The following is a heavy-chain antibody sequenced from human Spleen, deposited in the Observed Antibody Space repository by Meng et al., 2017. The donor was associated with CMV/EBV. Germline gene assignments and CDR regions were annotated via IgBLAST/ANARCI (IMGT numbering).Heavy chain of an antibody. CDR1: GFTFSSYE. CDR3: TRTKDSSIWAFIEYGMDV. D-gene: IGHD6-13*01. V-gene: IGHV3-48*03. CDR2: ISSSGSTI. Sequence: GGSLRLSCAASGFTFSSYEMNWVRQAPGKGLEWVSYISSSGSTIYYADSVKGRFTISKDNAKNSLYLQMNSLKTEDTAVYYCTRTKDSSIWAFIEYGMDVWGQGTTVTVSS. J-gene: IGHJ6*02.